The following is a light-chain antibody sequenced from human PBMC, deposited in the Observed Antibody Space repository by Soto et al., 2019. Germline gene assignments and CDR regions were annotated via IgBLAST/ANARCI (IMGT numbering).Light chain of an antibody. CDR3: KQYGSSPLT. J-gene: IGKJ4*01. Sequence: EIVLTHSPRTLSLSPGEISTLSYRASKSVSSSYLAWYKQKHGQAPRLIIYGASSRATGIPDRFSGSGSGTDFTLTISRLEPEDFAVYYCKQYGSSPLTFGGGTK. CDR2: GAS. V-gene: IGKV3-20*01. CDR1: KSVSSSY.